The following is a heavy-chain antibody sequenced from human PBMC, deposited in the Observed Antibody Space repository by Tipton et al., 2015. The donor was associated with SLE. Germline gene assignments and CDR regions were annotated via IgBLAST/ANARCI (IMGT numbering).Heavy chain of an antibody. D-gene: IGHD3-10*01. CDR2: IIPIFGTA. Sequence: QVQLVQSGAEVKKPGASVKVSCKASGYTFTSYGISWVRQAPGQGLEWMGGIIPIFGTANYAQKFQGRVTITADESTSTAYMELRSLRSDDTAVYFCAGGPGMIFDYWGHGPVVTGSS. V-gene: IGHV1-69*01. CDR1: GYTFTSYG. J-gene: IGHJ4*01. CDR3: AGGPGMIFDY.